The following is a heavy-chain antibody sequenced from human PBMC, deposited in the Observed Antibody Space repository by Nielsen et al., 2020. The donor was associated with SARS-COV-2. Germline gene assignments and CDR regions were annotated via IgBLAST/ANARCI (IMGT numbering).Heavy chain of an antibody. CDR3: ARDLIVGATRYYYGMDV. Sequence: GESLKISCAASGFTFSSYAMHWVRQAPGKGLEWVANIKQDGSEKYYVDSVKGRFTISRDNAKNSLYLQMNSLRAEDTAVYYCARDLIVGATRYYYGMDVWGQGTTVTVSS. D-gene: IGHD1-26*01. CDR2: IKQDGSEK. J-gene: IGHJ6*02. V-gene: IGHV3-7*01. CDR1: GFTFSSYA.